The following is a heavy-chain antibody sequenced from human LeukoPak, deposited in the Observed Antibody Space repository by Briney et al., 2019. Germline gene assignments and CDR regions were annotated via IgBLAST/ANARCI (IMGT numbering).Heavy chain of an antibody. J-gene: IGHJ4*02. CDR1: GSTFTSYG. Sequence: ASVKVSCKASGSTFTSYGISWVRQAPGQGLEWMGWISAYNGNTNYAQKLQGRVTMTTDTSTSTAYMELRSLRSDDTAVYYCARDRVSSWYWVVDYWGQGTLVTVSS. CDR3: ARDRVSSWYWVVDY. D-gene: IGHD6-13*01. V-gene: IGHV1-18*01. CDR2: ISAYNGNT.